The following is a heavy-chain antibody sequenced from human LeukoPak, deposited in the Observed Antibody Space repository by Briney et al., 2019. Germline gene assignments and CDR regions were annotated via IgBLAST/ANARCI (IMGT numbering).Heavy chain of an antibody. Sequence: GGSLRLSCAASGFTFSSYAMHWVRQAPGKGLEWVAVISYDVGKKYYADSVKGRFTISRDNSKNTLYLQMNSLRAEDTAVYYCAREFSGSNYGFPFDYWGQGTLVTVSS. J-gene: IGHJ4*02. CDR3: AREFSGSNYGFPFDY. CDR2: ISYDVGKK. D-gene: IGHD1-26*01. CDR1: GFTFSSYA. V-gene: IGHV3-30*04.